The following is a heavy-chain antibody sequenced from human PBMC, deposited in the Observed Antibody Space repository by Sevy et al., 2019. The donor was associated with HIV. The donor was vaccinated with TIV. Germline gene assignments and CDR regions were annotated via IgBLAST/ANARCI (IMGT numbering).Heavy chain of an antibody. CDR3: ARVIYGSGNWFDP. D-gene: IGHD3-10*01. Sequence: SETLSLTCAVSGGSISSNSWWSWVRQPPGKGLEWIADIYRNGNTNYSPSLKSRVTILLDKSKNQFSLKLISVTAADTAMYYCARVIYGSGNWFDPGAREPWSPSPQ. V-gene: IGHV4-4*02. CDR1: GGSISSNSW. CDR2: IYRNGNT. J-gene: IGHJ5*02.